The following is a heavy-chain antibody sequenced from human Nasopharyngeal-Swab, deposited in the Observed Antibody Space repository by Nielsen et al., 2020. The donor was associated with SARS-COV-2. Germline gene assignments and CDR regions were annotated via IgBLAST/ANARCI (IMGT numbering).Heavy chain of an antibody. V-gene: IGHV3-9*01. J-gene: IGHJ6*02. D-gene: IGHD2-21*01. Sequence: SLRLSCAASGSTFDDYAMHWVRQAPGKGLEWVSGISWNSGSIGYADSVKGRFTISRDNAKNSLYLQMNSLRAEDTALYYCAKDITSGDTMATHYYYGMDVWGQGTTVTVSS. CDR1: GSTFDDYA. CDR2: ISWNSGSI. CDR3: AKDITSGDTMATHYYYGMDV.